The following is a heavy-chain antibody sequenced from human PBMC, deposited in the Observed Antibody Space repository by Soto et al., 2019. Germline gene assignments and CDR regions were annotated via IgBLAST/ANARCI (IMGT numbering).Heavy chain of an antibody. J-gene: IGHJ6*02. D-gene: IGHD6-13*01. Sequence: ASVKVSCKASGYTFTSYGISWVRQAPGQGLEWMGWISAYNGNTNYAQKLQGRVTMTTDTSTSTAYMELRSLRSDDTAVYYCARDTYAGYSSSLDNYYYGMDVWGQGTTVTVSS. CDR3: ARDTYAGYSSSLDNYYYGMDV. V-gene: IGHV1-18*04. CDR1: GYTFTSYG. CDR2: ISAYNGNT.